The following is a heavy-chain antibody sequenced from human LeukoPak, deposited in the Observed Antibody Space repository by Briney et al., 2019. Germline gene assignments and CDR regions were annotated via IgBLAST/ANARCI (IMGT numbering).Heavy chain of an antibody. D-gene: IGHD3-22*01. CDR2: IYYSGST. J-gene: IGHJ2*01. V-gene: IGHV4-59*08. CDR3: ARHSGGRDSSGEYWYFDL. CDR1: GGSISSYY. Sequence: KPSETLSLTCTVSGGSISSYYWSWIRQPPGKGLEWIGYIYYSGSTNYNPSLKSRVTISVDTSKNQFSLKLSSVTAADTAVYYCARHSGGRDSSGEYWYFDLWGRGTLVTVSS.